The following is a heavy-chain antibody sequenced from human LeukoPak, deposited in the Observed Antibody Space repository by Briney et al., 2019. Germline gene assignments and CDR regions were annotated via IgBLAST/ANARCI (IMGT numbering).Heavy chain of an antibody. CDR1: GYTFTDYY. D-gene: IGHD4-17*01. J-gene: IGHJ4*02. Sequence: VASVKVSCKASGYTFTDYYMHWVRRAPGQGLEWMGWINPNSGGASYPRKFQGRVTMTRDTSISTAYMEVSRLRSDDTAVYYCARGLGTVTTLNYYVADWGQGTLVTVSS. V-gene: IGHV1-2*02. CDR2: INPNSGGA. CDR3: ARGLGTVTTLNYYVAD.